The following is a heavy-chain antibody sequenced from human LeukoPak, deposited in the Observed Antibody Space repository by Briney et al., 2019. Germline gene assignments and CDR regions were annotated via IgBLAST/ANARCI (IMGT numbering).Heavy chain of an antibody. CDR2: IYAGNGNT. V-gene: IGHV1-3*01. CDR3: ARSVRGVTYYYFDY. J-gene: IGHJ4*02. Sequence: ASVKVSCKASGYTFTSYAMHWVRQAPGQRLEWMGWIYAGNGNTKYSQKFQGRVTITRDTSASTAYMELSSLRSEDTAVYYCARSVRGVTYYYFDYWGQGTLVTVSS. CDR1: GYTFTSYA. D-gene: IGHD3-10*01.